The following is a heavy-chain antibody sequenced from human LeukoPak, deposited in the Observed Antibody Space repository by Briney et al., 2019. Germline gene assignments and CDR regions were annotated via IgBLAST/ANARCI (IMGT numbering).Heavy chain of an antibody. D-gene: IGHD1-1*01. J-gene: IGHJ3*02. Sequence: SETLSLTCTVSGGSISSSSYYWGWIRQPPGKGLEWIGSIYYSGSTYYNPSLKSRVTISVDTSKNQFSLKLSSVTAADTAVYYCARHIGYLSDAFDIWGQGTMVTVSS. V-gene: IGHV4-39*01. CDR3: ARHIGYLSDAFDI. CDR2: IYYSGST. CDR1: GGSISSSSYY.